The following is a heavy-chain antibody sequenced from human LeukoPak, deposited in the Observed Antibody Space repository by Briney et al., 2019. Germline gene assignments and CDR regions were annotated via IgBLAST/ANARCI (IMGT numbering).Heavy chain of an antibody. J-gene: IGHJ3*02. CDR3: AKDWPSEWQQLPDYDAVDI. CDR1: GFMFRDVA. V-gene: IGHV3-23*01. CDR2: IASSGLNT. Sequence: PGGSLRLSCAASGFMFRDVAMTWVRQAPGKGLEWVSLIASSGLNTYYADSVRGRFTISRDNSKNTLYLQMNSLRVEDTAVYYCAKDWPSEWQQLPDYDAVDIWGQGIMVTVSS. D-gene: IGHD6-13*01.